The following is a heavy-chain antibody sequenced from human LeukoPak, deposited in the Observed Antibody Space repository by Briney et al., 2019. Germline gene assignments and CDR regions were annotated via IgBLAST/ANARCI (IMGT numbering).Heavy chain of an antibody. CDR3: ARHNLRDDYSNYEADV. CDR2: IYYSGST. V-gene: IGHV4-39*01. Sequence: PSETLSLTCTVSGGSISSSSYYWGWIRQPPGKGLEWIGRIYYSGSTYYNPSLKSRVTISVDTSKNQFSLKLSSVTAADTAVYYCARHNLRDDYSNYEADVWGKGTTVTVSS. J-gene: IGHJ6*04. D-gene: IGHD4-11*01. CDR1: GGSISSSSYY.